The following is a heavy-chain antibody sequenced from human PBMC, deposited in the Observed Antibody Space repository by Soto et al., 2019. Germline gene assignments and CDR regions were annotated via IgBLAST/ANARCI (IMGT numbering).Heavy chain of an antibody. CDR3: ARAKGDEFHTRVWFDP. CDR2: IYYSGST. J-gene: IGHJ5*02. D-gene: IGHD3-16*01. CDR1: GGSISSGDYY. V-gene: IGHV4-30-4*01. Sequence: QVQLQESGPGLVKPSQTLSLTCTVSGGSISSGDYYWSWIRQPPGKGLEWIGYIYYSGSTYYNPSLKGRVTISVDTAKNQFPLQLSSVTAADTAVYYCARAKGDEFHTRVWFDPWGQGTLVTVSS.